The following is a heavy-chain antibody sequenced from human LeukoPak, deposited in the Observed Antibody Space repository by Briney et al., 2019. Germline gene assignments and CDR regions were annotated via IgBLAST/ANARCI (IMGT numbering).Heavy chain of an antibody. J-gene: IGHJ3*01. CDR1: GGSISSSSYY. CDR2: IYTSGST. Sequence: SETLSLTCTVSGGSISSSSYYWRWLRQPAGKGLEWIGRIYTSGSTYYNPSLKSRVTISVDTSKNQFSLKLSPVTAAGTAVYYCASLVRALEAFDVWGQGTMVTVSS. CDR3: ASLVRALEAFDV. V-gene: IGHV4-61*02. D-gene: IGHD1-26*01.